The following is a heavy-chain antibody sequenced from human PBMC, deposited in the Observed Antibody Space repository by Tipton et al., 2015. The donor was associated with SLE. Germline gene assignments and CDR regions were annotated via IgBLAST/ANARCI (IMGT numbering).Heavy chain of an antibody. CDR3: ARGGSTWPSV. CDR2: ISTSGSL. J-gene: IGHJ6*02. V-gene: IGHV4-4*08. Sequence: GLVKPSETLSLTCTVSGDSIMTSSWSWIRQPPGKGLEWIGYISTSGSLNYNPSVTSRVAMSVDTSKSQFSLNLSSVTAADTAIYYCARGGSTWPSVWGQGTTVTVSS. D-gene: IGHD6-13*01. CDR1: GDSIMTSS.